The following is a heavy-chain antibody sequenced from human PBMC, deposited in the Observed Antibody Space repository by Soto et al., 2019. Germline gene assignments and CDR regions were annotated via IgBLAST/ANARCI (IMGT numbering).Heavy chain of an antibody. CDR2: IFYSGYN. D-gene: IGHD2-2*01. J-gene: IGHJ5*02. CDR1: GDNISNEGYY. V-gene: IGHV4-31*03. Sequence: SETLSLTRTVSGDNISNEGYYWSWIRQSPGQRLEWIAYIFYSGYNYYNPSLKSRLSISVGTSKNQFALRLCLVTAANTAVYFWARLYTFVVVAPAMGWFDPWGQGTLVTVS. CDR3: ARLYTFVVVAPAMGWFDP.